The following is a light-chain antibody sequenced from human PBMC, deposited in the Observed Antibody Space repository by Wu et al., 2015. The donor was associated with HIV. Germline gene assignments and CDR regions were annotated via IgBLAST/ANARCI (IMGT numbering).Light chain of an antibody. Sequence: EIVLTQSPGTLSLSPGERATLSCRAGQSVSSNYLAWYQQKPGQSPRLLIYAASTRATGVPARFTGSGSGTDFTLGISSMQSEDFGLYFCQQYDFAAPGTFGQGTK. V-gene: IGKV3-20*01. CDR1: QSVSSNY. J-gene: IGKJ1*01. CDR2: AAS. CDR3: QQYDFAAPGT.